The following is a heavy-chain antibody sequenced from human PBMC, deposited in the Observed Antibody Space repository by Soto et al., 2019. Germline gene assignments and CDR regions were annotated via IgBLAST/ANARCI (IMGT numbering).Heavy chain of an antibody. J-gene: IGHJ4*02. CDR3: ARAPTPGSDFDY. D-gene: IGHD2-8*02. CDR1: GASFRDYY. V-gene: IGHV4-59*01. Sequence: SETLSLTCTVSGASFRDYYWSWVRQPPGKGLEWIGYIYDSGTTNYNPSLKSRVTISIDPSKIQFSLRLTSVTAADTAVYFCARAPTPGSDFDYWGQGTLVTVSS. CDR2: IYDSGTT.